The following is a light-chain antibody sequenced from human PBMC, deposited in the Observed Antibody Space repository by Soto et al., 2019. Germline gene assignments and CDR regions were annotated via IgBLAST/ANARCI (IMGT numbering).Light chain of an antibody. CDR2: QVS. CDR3: SSYTSSNTFYV. J-gene: IGLJ1*01. Sequence: QSVLTHSASVSGSPGHSITISCTGTSSDVGGYYYVSWYQHHPGKAPKLMIYQVSNRPSGVSNRFSGSKSGNTASLTISGLQAEDEADYHCSSYTSSNTFYVFGTGTKVTVL. CDR1: SSDVGGYYY. V-gene: IGLV2-14*01.